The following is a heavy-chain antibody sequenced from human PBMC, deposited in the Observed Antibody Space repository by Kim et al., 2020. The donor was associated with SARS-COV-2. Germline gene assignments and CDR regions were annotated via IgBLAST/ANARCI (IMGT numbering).Heavy chain of an antibody. J-gene: IGHJ5*02. CDR1: GGSFSGYY. CDR2: INHSGST. D-gene: IGHD5-12*01. Sequence: SETLSLTCAVYGGSFSGYYWSWIRQPPGKGLEWIGEINHSGSTNYNPSLKIRVTISVDTSKNQFSLKLSSVTAADTAVSYCATAPEWLRNNWFDPWGQGTLVTVSS. CDR3: ATAPEWLRNNWFDP. V-gene: IGHV4-34*01.